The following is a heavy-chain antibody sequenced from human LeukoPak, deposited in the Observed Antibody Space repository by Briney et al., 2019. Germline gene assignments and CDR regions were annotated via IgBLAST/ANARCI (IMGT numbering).Heavy chain of an antibody. V-gene: IGHV4-34*01. Sequence: SETLSLTCAVYGGSFSGYYWSWIRQSPGKGLEWIGEINHSGSTNYNPSLKSRVTISVDTSKNQFSLKLSSVTAADTAVYYCASIVVVPAAGNWFDPWGQGTLVTVSS. CDR3: ASIVVVPAAGNWFDP. D-gene: IGHD2-2*01. CDR2: INHSGST. CDR1: GGSFSGYY. J-gene: IGHJ5*02.